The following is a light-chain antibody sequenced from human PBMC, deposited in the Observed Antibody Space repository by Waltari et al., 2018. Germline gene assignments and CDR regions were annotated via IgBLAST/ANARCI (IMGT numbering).Light chain of an antibody. J-gene: IGLJ2*01. CDR1: SSNIGRNT. V-gene: IGLV1-44*01. CDR2: FNN. Sequence: QSVLTQPPSASGTPGQGVTISCSGSSSNIGRNTVSWYQQPPGTAPKLVFYFNNQRPSGVPDRFSGSKSDTSASLAIGGLQSEDEADYYCATWDDSLNGQVVFGGGTKLTVL. CDR3: ATWDDSLNGQVV.